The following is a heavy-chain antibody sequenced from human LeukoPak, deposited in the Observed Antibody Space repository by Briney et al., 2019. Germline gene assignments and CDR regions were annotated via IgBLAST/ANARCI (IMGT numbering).Heavy chain of an antibody. J-gene: IGHJ4*02. D-gene: IGHD2-21*02. Sequence: PGGSLRLSCAASGFTFGSNWMHWVRQAPGKGLEWVAVISNDGFTKYYANSVQGRFAISRDHSTNTLYLQMNSLRGEDTAVYYCARDSVTAGYYFDYWGQGTLVTVSS. V-gene: IGHV3-30*09. CDR3: ARDSVTAGYYFDY. CDR2: ISNDGFTK. CDR1: GFTFGSNW.